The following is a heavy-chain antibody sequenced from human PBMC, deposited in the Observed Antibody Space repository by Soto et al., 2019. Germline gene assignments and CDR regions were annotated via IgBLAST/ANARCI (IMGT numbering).Heavy chain of an antibody. CDR2: MTPNSGNT. Sequence: QVQLVQSGAEVKKPGASVKVSCKASGYTFTNYDINWVRQATGQGLEWMGWMTPNSGNTGFAQKFQGRVNMTRNTSISTAYMELSSLRSEDTAVYYCTRENGDFDYWGQGSQVTVSS. D-gene: IGHD4-17*01. V-gene: IGHV1-8*01. CDR1: GYTFTNYD. CDR3: TRENGDFDY. J-gene: IGHJ4*02.